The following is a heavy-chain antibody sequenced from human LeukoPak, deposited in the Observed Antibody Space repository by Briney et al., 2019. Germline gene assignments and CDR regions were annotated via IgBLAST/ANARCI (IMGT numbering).Heavy chain of an antibody. CDR1: GFTFSSHW. V-gene: IGHV3-7*01. D-gene: IGHD1-26*01. Sequence: HPGGSLRLTCAASGFTFSSHWMSWVRQAPGKGPEWVANIKQDGTEIYYVDSVKGRFAISRDNAKNSLYLQMNSLRDEDTAVYYCARDKVVGATFFDYWGQGTLVTVSS. CDR3: ARDKVVGATFFDY. CDR2: IKQDGTEI. J-gene: IGHJ4*02.